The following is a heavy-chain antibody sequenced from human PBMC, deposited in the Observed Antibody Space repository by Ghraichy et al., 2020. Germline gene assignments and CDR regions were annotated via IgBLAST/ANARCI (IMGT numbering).Heavy chain of an antibody. D-gene: IGHD1-14*01. CDR3: ARDEGFPGWAGY. CDR1: GFTFSIYA. J-gene: IGHJ4*02. V-gene: IGHV3-23*01. CDR2: FSGSGATT. Sequence: GGSLRLSCAASGFTFSIYAMTWVRQVPGKGLEWVSTFSGSGATTYYADSVKGRFTISRDNSKNTLYLQMNSLRAEDTAVYYCARDEGFPGWAGYWGQGTLVTVSS.